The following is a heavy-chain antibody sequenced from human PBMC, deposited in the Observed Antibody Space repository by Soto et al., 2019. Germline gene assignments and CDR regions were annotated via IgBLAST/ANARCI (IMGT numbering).Heavy chain of an antibody. CDR1: GFNFNEYY. Sequence: QVQLVESGGGFVKPGGSLRLSCAASGFNFNEYYMSWIRQAPGKGLEWVGYISGSEAFTNYADSVKGRFTISRDNTKNSLYLQMNSLRTEDTALYYCARDREGFSGFGWYEYWGQGTLVTVSS. CDR2: ISGSEAFT. D-gene: IGHD6-25*01. CDR3: ARDREGFSGFGWYEY. J-gene: IGHJ4*02. V-gene: IGHV3-11*06.